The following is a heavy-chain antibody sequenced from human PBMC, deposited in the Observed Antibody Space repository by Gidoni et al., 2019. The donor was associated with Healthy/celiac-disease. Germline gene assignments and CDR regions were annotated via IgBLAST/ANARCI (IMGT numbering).Heavy chain of an antibody. D-gene: IGHD6-6*01. Sequence: EVQLVESGGGLVQPGGSLRLSCAASGFTFSSYEMNWVRQAPGKGLEWVSYISSSGSTIYYADSVKGRFTISRDNAKNSLYLQMNSLRAEDTAVYYCARVRYSSSSGDYWGQGTLVTVSS. J-gene: IGHJ4*02. CDR2: ISSSGSTI. CDR3: ARVRYSSSSGDY. CDR1: GFTFSSYE. V-gene: IGHV3-48*03.